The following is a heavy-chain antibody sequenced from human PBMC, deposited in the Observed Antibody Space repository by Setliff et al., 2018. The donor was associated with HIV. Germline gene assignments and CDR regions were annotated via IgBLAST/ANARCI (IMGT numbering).Heavy chain of an antibody. V-gene: IGHV1-2*02. CDR1: GYTFTANY. CDR2: INPKNGVT. J-gene: IGHJ4*02. D-gene: IGHD5-12*01. CDR3: ARAWGGSGYYAFDH. Sequence: GASVKVSCKASGYTFTANYMHWVRQAPGQGLEWMGWINPKNGVTNYARKFQGRVTMTGDTSFSAVYMDLSRPRSDDTAVYYCARAWGGSGYYAFDHWGQGTLVTVSS.